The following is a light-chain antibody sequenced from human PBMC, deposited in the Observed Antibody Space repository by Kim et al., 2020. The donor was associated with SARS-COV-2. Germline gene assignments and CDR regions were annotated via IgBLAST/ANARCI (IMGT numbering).Light chain of an antibody. CDR1: QSISSW. Sequence: YASVGDRVTNTCRASQSISSWLGWYQQKPGKAPKLLIYKAPSLESGVPSRFSGSGSGTEFTLTISSLQPDDFATYYCQQYNSYGSAFGQGTKLEI. J-gene: IGKJ2*01. V-gene: IGKV1-5*03. CDR2: KAP. CDR3: QQYNSYGSA.